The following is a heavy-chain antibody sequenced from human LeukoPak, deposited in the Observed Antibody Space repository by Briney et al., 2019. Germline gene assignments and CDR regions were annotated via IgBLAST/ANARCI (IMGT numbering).Heavy chain of an antibody. V-gene: IGHV3-48*02. Sequence: GGSLRLSCAASGFTFNNYDMNWVRQAPGKGLEWVSYVSAGSITIYYADSVKGRFTISRDNAKDSLYLQMNSLRDEDTAVYYCARGHYSFDYWGQGTLVTVSS. CDR1: GFTFNNYD. CDR2: VSAGSITI. CDR3: ARGHYSFDY. J-gene: IGHJ4*02.